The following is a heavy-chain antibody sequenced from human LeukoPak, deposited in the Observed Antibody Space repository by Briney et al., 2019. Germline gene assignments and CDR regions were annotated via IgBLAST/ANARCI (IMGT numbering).Heavy chain of an antibody. CDR1: GFTFSNYG. J-gene: IGHJ4*02. CDR2: IWYDGSKE. Sequence: GTSLRLSCVASGFTFSNYGIHWVRQAPGKGLEWVAVIWYDGSKEYYADSVKGRFTISRDDSKNTVFLQMNSLRAEDTAVYYCAKGYCSGGSCYYPSDYWGQGTLVTVSS. CDR3: AKGYCSGGSCYYPSDY. V-gene: IGHV3-33*06. D-gene: IGHD2-15*01.